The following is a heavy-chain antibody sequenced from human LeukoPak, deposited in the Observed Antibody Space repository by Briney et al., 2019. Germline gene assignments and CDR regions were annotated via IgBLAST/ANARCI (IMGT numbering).Heavy chain of an antibody. Sequence: GASVKVSCKASGGTFISYAISWVRQAPGQGLGWMGGIIPIFGTANYAQKFQGRVTITADESTSTAYMELSSLRSEDTAVYYCARGESEILTGYYNDYYYYGMDVWGQGTTVTVSS. CDR2: IIPIFGTA. CDR1: GGTFISYA. CDR3: ARGESEILTGYYNDYYYYGMDV. J-gene: IGHJ6*02. V-gene: IGHV1-69*13. D-gene: IGHD3-9*01.